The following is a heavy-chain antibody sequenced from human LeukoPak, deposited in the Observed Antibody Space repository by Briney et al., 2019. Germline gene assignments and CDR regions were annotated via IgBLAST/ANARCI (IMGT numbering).Heavy chain of an antibody. J-gene: IGHJ4*02. CDR3: ARIFKDPRTYYYDSSGYYYSRYYFDY. CDR1: GGSISTYYW. D-gene: IGHD3-22*01. V-gene: IGHV2-26*01. Sequence: ETLSLTCTLSGGSISTYYWNWIRQPPGKALEWLAHIFSSDEKSYSTSLKSRLTISKDTSESQVVLTMTNMDPVDTATYYCARIFKDPRTYYYDSSGYYYSRYYFDYWGQGTLVTVSS. CDR2: IFSSDEK.